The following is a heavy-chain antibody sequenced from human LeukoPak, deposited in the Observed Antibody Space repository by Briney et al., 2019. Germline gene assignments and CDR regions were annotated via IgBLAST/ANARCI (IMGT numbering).Heavy chain of an antibody. Sequence: GQSLRLSCAASGFTFSGYWMTWVRQAPGNGLEWIGFIYPGDSDTRYSPSFQGQVTISADKSISTAYLQWSSLKASDTAMYYCATSSWRSSYYFDYWGQGTLVTVSS. CDR2: IYPGDSDT. CDR1: GFTFSGYW. V-gene: IGHV5-51*01. CDR3: ATSSWRSSYYFDY. J-gene: IGHJ4*02. D-gene: IGHD6-13*01.